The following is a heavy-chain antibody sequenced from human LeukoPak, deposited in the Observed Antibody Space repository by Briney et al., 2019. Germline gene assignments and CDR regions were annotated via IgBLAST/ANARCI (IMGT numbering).Heavy chain of an antibody. D-gene: IGHD3-22*01. CDR1: GYTFTGNY. V-gene: IGHV1-2*02. J-gene: IGHJ6*02. CDR2: INPNSGGT. Sequence: ASVKVSCKASGYTFTGNYMHWVRQALGQGLEWMGWINPNSGGTNYAQKFQGRVTMTRDTSISTAYMELSRLRSDDTAVYYCARDFVYYDSSGYYQFRDGMDVWGQGTTVTVSS. CDR3: ARDFVYYDSSGYYQFRDGMDV.